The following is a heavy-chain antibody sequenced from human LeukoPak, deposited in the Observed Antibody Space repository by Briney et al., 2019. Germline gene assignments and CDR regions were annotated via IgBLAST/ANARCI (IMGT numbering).Heavy chain of an antibody. CDR1: GFTFSSSW. CDR3: ARDSGWFKADY. V-gene: IGHV3-7*01. D-gene: IGHD6-19*01. J-gene: IGHJ4*02. CDR2: IKGDGSVK. Sequence: GGSLRLSCAASGFTFSSSWMDWVRQAPGKGREWVDMIKGDGSVKLYLDSVKGRFSLSRDNAGHSLYLQMNSLRAEDTAVYYCARDSGWFKADYWGQGTLVTVSS.